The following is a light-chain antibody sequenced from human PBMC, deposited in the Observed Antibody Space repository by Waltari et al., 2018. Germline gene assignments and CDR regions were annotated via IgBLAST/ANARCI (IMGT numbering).Light chain of an antibody. Sequence: EIALTQFPATLSLSPGERATLSCRASQSVDSYLLWYQQRRGQTPRLVMYDASRRATGIPARFSGSGSGTVFTLTISSLEPDDFAVYYCHQRSNWPITFGQGTRLEI. CDR2: DAS. CDR1: QSVDSY. V-gene: IGKV3-11*01. J-gene: IGKJ5*01. CDR3: HQRSNWPIT.